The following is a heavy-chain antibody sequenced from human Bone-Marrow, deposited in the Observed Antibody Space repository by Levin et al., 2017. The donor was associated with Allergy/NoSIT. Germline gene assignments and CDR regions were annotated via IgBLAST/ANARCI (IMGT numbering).Heavy chain of an antibody. CDR1: GFTFSSYG. CDR2: IWYDGSNK. CDR3: ARGASTTGTPDLDY. Sequence: SGGSLRLSCAASGFTFSSYGMYWVRQAPGKGLEWVAVIWYDGSNKYYADSVKGRFTISRDNSKNTLYLQMNSLRAEDTALYYCARGASTTGTPDLDYWGQGTLVTVSS. D-gene: IGHD1-1*01. J-gene: IGHJ4*02. V-gene: IGHV3-33*01.